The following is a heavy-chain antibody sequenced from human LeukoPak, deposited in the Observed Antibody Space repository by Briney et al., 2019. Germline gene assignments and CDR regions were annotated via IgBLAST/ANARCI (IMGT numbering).Heavy chain of an antibody. CDR1: GFTFSNYE. V-gene: IGHV3-48*03. J-gene: IGHJ3*02. Sequence: GGSLRLSCAASGFTFSNYEMNWVRQAPGKGLEWVSHIDSGGTTMYYADSVKGRFTISRDNAKNSLYLQMNGLRAEDTAVYYCGKDDIQITTGRHDAYDIWGQGTMVTVSS. D-gene: IGHD3-22*01. CDR2: IDSGGTTM. CDR3: GKDDIQITTGRHDAYDI.